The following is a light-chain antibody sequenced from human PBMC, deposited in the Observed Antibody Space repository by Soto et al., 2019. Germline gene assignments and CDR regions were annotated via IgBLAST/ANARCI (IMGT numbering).Light chain of an antibody. CDR2: GAS. CDR1: QYTNGRY. J-gene: IGKJ1*01. V-gene: IGKV3-20*01. Sequence: DIGLKHAPANLSFSPGASSTLSCRVSQYTNGRYVAWYQKRPGLARRLLVYGASKRATGIPERFRGSGSGSEFTLTISGLAPEDFAVYYCQQYGSPGTFGQGTKVDI. CDR3: QQYGSPGT.